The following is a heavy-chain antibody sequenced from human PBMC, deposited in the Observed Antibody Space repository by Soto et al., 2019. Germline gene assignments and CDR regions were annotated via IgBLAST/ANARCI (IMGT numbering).Heavy chain of an antibody. Sequence: KASETLSLTCIVSNYSISSGYHWGWIRQPPGKGLEGIGTIYQSGNTYQNPSLKSRVILSIDTSKNQFSLNLRSVTAADTAVYYCVRGKVNFDFWVKGILVTVSS. CDR2: IYQSGNT. CDR3: VRGKVNFDF. CDR1: NYSISSGYH. V-gene: IGHV4-38-2*02. J-gene: IGHJ4*02.